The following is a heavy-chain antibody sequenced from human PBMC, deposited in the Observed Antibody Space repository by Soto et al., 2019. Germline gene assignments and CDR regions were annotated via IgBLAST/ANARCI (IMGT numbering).Heavy chain of an antibody. J-gene: IGHJ4*02. CDR3: ARRSSGWYSDY. V-gene: IGHV3-23*01. D-gene: IGHD6-19*01. CDR2: ISGSGGST. Sequence: EVQLLESGGGLVQPGGSLRLSCAASGFTFSSYAMNWVRQAPGKGLEWVSVISGSGGSTYYADSVKGRFTISRDNSKNTPHLQMTSLRAEHTAVYYCARRSSGWYSDYWGQGTLATVSS. CDR1: GFTFSSYA.